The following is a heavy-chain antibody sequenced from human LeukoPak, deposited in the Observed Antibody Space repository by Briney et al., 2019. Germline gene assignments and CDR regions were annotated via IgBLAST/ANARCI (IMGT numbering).Heavy chain of an antibody. V-gene: IGHV3-23*01. Sequence: GGSLRLSCAASGFTFSNYAMSWVRQAPGKGLEWVSGISGNGGSTDYADSVKGRFTISRDNSKNTLYLQVNSLRAEDTAIYYCAFPTIAATGRGSGFDYWGQGTPVTVSS. D-gene: IGHD6-13*01. CDR1: GFTFSNYA. J-gene: IGHJ4*02. CDR2: ISGNGGST. CDR3: AFPTIAATGRGSGFDY.